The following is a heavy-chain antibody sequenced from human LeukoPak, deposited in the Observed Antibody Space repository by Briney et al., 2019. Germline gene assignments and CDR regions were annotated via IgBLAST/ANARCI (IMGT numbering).Heavy chain of an antibody. J-gene: IGHJ4*02. CDR3: ARQDIVATTYFDY. V-gene: IGHV4-59*08. CDR2: IYYSGST. Sequence: SETLSLTCTVSGGSISSHYWSWIRQPPGKGLEWIGYIYYSGSTNYNPSLKSRVTISVDTSKNQFSLKLSSVTAADTAVYYCARQDIVATTYFDYWGQGTLVTVSS. CDR1: GGSISSHY. D-gene: IGHD5-12*01.